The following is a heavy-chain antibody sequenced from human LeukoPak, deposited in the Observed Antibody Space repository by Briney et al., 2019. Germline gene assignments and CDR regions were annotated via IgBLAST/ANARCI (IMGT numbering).Heavy chain of an antibody. D-gene: IGHD6-19*01. CDR3: AREFIAVAGTAFGI. CDR1: GFTFSSYG. CDR2: IWYDGSNK. J-gene: IGHJ3*02. Sequence: GGSLRLSCAASGFTFSSYGMHWVRQAPGKGLEWVAVIWYDGSNKYYADSVKGRFTISRDNSKNTLYLQMNSLRAEDTAVYYCAREFIAVAGTAFGIWGQGTMVTVSS. V-gene: IGHV3-33*01.